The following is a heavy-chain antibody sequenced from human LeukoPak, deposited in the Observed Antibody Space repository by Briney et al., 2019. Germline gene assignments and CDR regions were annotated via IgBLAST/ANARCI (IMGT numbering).Heavy chain of an antibody. Sequence: ASVKVSCKASGYTFTSYDINWVRQATGQGLEWMGWMNPNSGNTGYAQKFQGRVTMTRYTSISTAYMELSSLRSEDTAVYYCARGSWGYGDYYFDYWGQGTLVTVSS. J-gene: IGHJ4*02. CDR2: MNPNSGNT. CDR1: GYTFTSYD. D-gene: IGHD4-17*01. V-gene: IGHV1-8*01. CDR3: ARGSWGYGDYYFDY.